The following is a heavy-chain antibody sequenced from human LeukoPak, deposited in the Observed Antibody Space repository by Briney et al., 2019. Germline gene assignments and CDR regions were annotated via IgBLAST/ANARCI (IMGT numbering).Heavy chain of an antibody. D-gene: IGHD2-15*01. CDR1: GYTFTSYG. V-gene: IGHV1-18*01. CDR2: ISAYNGNT. Sequence: GASVKVSCKASGYTFTSYGISWVRQAPGQGLEWMGWISAYNGNTNYAQKLQGRVTMTTDTSKSTAYMELRSLRSDDTAVYYCARDELGYCSGGSCYGVDYWGQGTLVTVSS. J-gene: IGHJ4*02. CDR3: ARDELGYCSGGSCYGVDY.